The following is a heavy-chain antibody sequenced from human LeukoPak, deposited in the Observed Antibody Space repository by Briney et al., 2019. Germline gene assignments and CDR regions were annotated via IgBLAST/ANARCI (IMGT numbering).Heavy chain of an antibody. Sequence: GGSLRLSCAASGFTFSSYAMSWVRQAPGKGLEWVSAISGSGGSTYYADSVKGRFTISRDNSKNTLYLQMNGLRAGDTAVYYCAKSILPFTTSCSFDYWGQGTLVTVSS. CDR2: ISGSGGST. V-gene: IGHV3-23*01. D-gene: IGHD2-2*01. CDR1: GFTFSSYA. J-gene: IGHJ4*02. CDR3: AKSILPFTTSCSFDY.